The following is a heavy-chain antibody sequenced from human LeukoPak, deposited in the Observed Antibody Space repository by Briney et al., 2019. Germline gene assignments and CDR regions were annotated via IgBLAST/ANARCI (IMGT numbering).Heavy chain of an antibody. CDR2: ISNDGSNK. CDR3: AKVDVVATIDAGRLVDY. V-gene: IGHV3-30*18. D-gene: IGHD5-12*01. J-gene: IGHJ4*02. Sequence: GGSLRLSCAASGFTFSSYGMQWFRQAPDKGLEWVAAISNDGSNKYYADSVKGRFTISRDNSKNTLYLQMNSLRAEDTAVYYCAKVDVVATIDAGRLVDYWGQGTLVTVSS. CDR1: GFTFSSYG.